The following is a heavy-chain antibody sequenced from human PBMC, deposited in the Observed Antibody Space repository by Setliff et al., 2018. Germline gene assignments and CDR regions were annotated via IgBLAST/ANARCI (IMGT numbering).Heavy chain of an antibody. CDR3: ARYIPSAGCFDP. Sequence: TSETLSLTCTVSGGSINSCKWSRIRQPAGKGLERNGRIYTTGNTNYNPSLKSRVTISVDTSKKQFSLMLTSVTAADTAVYYCARYIPSAGCFDPWGQGALVTVSS. D-gene: IGHD2-21*01. V-gene: IGHV4-4*07. CDR2: IYTTGNT. J-gene: IGHJ5*02. CDR1: GGSINSCK.